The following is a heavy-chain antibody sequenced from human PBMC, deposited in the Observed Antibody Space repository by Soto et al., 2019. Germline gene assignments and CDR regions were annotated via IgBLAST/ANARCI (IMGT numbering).Heavy chain of an antibody. D-gene: IGHD3-22*01. CDR1: GFTFSSYA. CDR2: ISGSGGST. CDR3: AKGLVDSSGYHGDAFDI. V-gene: IGHV3-23*01. J-gene: IGHJ3*02. Sequence: GGSLRLSCAASGFTFSSYAMSWVRQAPGKGLEWVSAISGSGGSTYYADSVKGRFTISRDNSKNTLYLQMNSLRAEDTAVYYCAKGLVDSSGYHGDAFDIWGQGTMVTVSS.